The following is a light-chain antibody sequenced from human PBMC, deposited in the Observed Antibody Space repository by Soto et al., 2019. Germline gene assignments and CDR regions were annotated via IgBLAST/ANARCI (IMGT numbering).Light chain of an antibody. CDR2: EVT. J-gene: IGLJ1*01. V-gene: IGLV2-8*01. CDR1: SSDVGGYNF. Sequence: SVLTQPPSASGSPGQSVTISCTGTSSDVGGYNFVSWYQQHPGKAPKLMICEVTKRPSGVPDRFSGPKSGNTASLTVSGLQAEDEADYYCSSYSGTNNYVFGTGTKVTVL. CDR3: SSYSGTNNYV.